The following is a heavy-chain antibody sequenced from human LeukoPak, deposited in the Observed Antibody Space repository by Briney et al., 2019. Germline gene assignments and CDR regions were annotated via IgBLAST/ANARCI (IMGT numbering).Heavy chain of an antibody. CDR3: ASGSAVAAAGDY. V-gene: IGHV4-59*01. CDR1: GGSISSYY. J-gene: IGHJ4*02. Sequence: XTCTXSGGSISSYYWSWIRQPPGKGLEWIGYIYYSGSTNYNPSLKSRVTISVDTSKSQFSLRLTSVTAADTAVYYCASGSAVAAAGDYWGQGTLVTVSS. D-gene: IGHD6-13*01. CDR2: IYYSGST.